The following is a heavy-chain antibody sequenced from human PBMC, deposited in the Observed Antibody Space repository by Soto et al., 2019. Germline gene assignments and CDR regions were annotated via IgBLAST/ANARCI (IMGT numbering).Heavy chain of an antibody. Sequence: QVQLVQSGAEVKKPGSSVKVSCKASGGTFSSYAISWVRQAPGQGLEWMGGIIPIFGTANYAQKFQGRVTITADESTRTAYMELSSLRSEDTAVYYCASSSYKGRAAAGAGDYWGQGTLVTVSS. CDR3: ASSSYKGRAAAGAGDY. V-gene: IGHV1-69*01. J-gene: IGHJ4*02. D-gene: IGHD6-13*01. CDR2: IIPIFGTA. CDR1: GGTFSSYA.